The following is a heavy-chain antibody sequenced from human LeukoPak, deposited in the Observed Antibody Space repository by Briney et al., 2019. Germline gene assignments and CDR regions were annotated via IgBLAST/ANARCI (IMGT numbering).Heavy chain of an antibody. J-gene: IGHJ4*02. Sequence: LETLSLTCTVSGGSISSYYWSWIRQPPGKGLEWIGYIYYSGSTNYNPSLKSRVTISVDTSKNQFSLKLSSVTAADTAVYYCARLSGSGSRRKEGYYFDYWGQGTLVTVSS. CDR2: IYYSGST. V-gene: IGHV4-59*08. CDR3: ARLSGSGSRRKEGYYFDY. D-gene: IGHD3-10*01. CDR1: GGSISSYY.